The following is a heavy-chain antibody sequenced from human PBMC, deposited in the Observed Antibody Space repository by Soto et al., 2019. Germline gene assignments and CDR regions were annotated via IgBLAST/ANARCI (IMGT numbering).Heavy chain of an antibody. CDR3: ARETMWPSGRYYYYHMDV. D-gene: IGHD3-10*01. CDR2: ISYSGNT. CDR1: GASITSRGSY. J-gene: IGHJ6*02. V-gene: IGHV4-30-4*01. Sequence: QVQLQESGPGLVKPSQTLSLTCSVSGASITSRGSYWTWIRQPPGKGLEWIGHISYSGNTFYNSSLQSRLTISVDTSKNQFSPKMTSVTAADTAVYFCARETMWPSGRYYYYHMDVWGQGTTVPVSS.